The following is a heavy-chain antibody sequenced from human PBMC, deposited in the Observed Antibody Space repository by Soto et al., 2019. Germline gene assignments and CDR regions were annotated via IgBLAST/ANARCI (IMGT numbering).Heavy chain of an antibody. D-gene: IGHD6-13*01. CDR2: ISYGGGTT. CDR3: AKHAAAAAPDY. V-gene: IGHV3-23*01. CDR1: EFTFSDYA. J-gene: IGHJ4*02. Sequence: GGSLRLSCAAAEFTFSDYAMSWVRQAPGKGLEWVSAISYGGGTTYYADSVKGRFTISRDNSKNTLYLQMNSLRAEDTAVYYCAKHAAAAAPDYWGQGTLVTVSS.